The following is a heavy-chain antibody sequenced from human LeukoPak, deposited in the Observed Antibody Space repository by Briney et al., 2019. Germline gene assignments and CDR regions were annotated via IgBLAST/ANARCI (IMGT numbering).Heavy chain of an antibody. J-gene: IGHJ3*02. V-gene: IGHV4-59*01. CDR1: GGSFSGYY. D-gene: IGHD3-9*01. CDR3: ARARYVNSFYAFDI. CDR2: LSKSGNT. Sequence: KASETLSLTCAVYGGSFSGYYWSWIRLPPGKGLEWIGYLSKSGNTNYSPSLKSRVTIFGDTSKNQFFLKLSSVTAADTAVYYCARARYVNSFYAFDIWGQGTLVTVSS.